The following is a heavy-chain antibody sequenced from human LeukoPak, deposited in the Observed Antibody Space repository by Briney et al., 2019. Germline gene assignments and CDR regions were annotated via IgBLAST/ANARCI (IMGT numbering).Heavy chain of an antibody. Sequence: TLSLTCTVSGGSISSGGYYWSWIRQHPGKGLEWIGYIYYSGSTYYNPSLKSRVTISVDTSKNQFSLKLSSVTAADTAVYYCARDIPIAVAGIDYYYGMDVWGQGTTVTVSS. CDR1: GGSISSGGYY. V-gene: IGHV4-31*03. CDR3: ARDIPIAVAGIDYYYGMDV. CDR2: IYYSGST. J-gene: IGHJ6*02. D-gene: IGHD6-19*01.